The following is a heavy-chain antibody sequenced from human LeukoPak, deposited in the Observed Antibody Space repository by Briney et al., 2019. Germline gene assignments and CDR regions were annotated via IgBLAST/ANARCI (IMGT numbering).Heavy chain of an antibody. V-gene: IGHV4-34*01. CDR3: ATAPRYYYYMDV. Sequence: SETLSLTCAVYGGSFSGYYWSWIRQPPGKGLEWIGEINHSGSTNYNPSLKSRVTISVDTSKNQFSLKLSSGTAADTAVYYCATAPRYYYYMDVWGKGTTVTISS. J-gene: IGHJ6*03. CDR2: INHSGST. CDR1: GGSFSGYY.